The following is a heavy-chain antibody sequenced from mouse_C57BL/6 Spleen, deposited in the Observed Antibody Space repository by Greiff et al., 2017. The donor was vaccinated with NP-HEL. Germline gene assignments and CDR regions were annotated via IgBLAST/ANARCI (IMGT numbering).Heavy chain of an antibody. CDR3: ADYYGSSYGFAY. D-gene: IGHD1-1*01. CDR2: INPNNGGT. J-gene: IGHJ3*01. V-gene: IGHV1-22*01. CDR1: GYTFTDSN. Sequence: DVKLQESGPELVNPGASVKMSCKASGYTFTDSNMHWVKQSHGKSLEWIGYINPNNGGTSYNQKFKGKATLTVNKSSSTAYMELRSLTSEDSAVYYCADYYGSSYGFAYWGQGTLVTVSA.